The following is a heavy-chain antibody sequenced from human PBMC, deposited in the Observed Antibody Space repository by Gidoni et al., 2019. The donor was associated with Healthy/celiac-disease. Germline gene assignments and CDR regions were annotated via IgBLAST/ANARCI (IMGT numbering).Heavy chain of an antibody. Sequence: GQGLEWMGIINPSGGSTSYAQKFQGRVTMTRDTSTSTVYMELSSLRSEDTAVYYCAREEGSPGLDYWGQGTLVTVSS. V-gene: IGHV1-46*01. D-gene: IGHD2-15*01. CDR2: INPSGGST. J-gene: IGHJ4*02. CDR3: AREEGSPGLDY.